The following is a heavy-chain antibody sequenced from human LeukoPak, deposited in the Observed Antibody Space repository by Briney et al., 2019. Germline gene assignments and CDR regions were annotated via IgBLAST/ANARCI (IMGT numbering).Heavy chain of an antibody. CDR3: VRPGTSGTEGLEY. D-gene: IGHD1-26*01. CDR2: IYKSGNS. Sequence: PSETLSPNCTVSGGYISSRSYYWGWIRQTPGKGLEWIGSIYKSGNSYYNPSLKSRVTISIDTSKNQFSLKVTSVTVADTAVYYCVRPGTSGTEGLEYWGQGTLVTVSS. CDR1: GGYISSRSYY. V-gene: IGHV4-39*01. J-gene: IGHJ4*02.